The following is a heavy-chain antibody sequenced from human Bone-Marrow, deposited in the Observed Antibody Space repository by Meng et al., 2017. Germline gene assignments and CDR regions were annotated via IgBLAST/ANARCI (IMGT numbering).Heavy chain of an antibody. CDR3: ARGPTTMAHDFDY. CDR2: INHSGST. D-gene: IGHD4-11*01. Sequence: QVPLHQWGSGLLKPSETLSLTCVVSGGSFSDYYWSWLRQPPGKGLEWIGEINHSGSTNYNPSLESRATISVDTSQNNLSLKLSSVTAADSAVYYCARGPTTMAHDFDYWGQGTLVTVSS. V-gene: IGHV4-34*01. J-gene: IGHJ4*02. CDR1: GGSFSDYY.